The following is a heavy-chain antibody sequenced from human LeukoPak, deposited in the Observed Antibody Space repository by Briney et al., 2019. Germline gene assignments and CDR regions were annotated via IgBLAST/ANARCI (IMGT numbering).Heavy chain of an antibody. CDR1: GYTFTSYD. J-gene: IGHJ4*02. V-gene: IGHV1-8*03. CDR2: MNPNSGNT. D-gene: IGHD3-22*01. CDR3: ARSAGEDYYDSTVDY. Sequence: ASVKVSCKASGYTFTSYDINWVRQATGQGLEWMGWMNPNSGNTGYAQKFQGRVTITRNTSISTAYMELSSLRSEDTAVYYCARSAGEDYYDSTVDYWGQGTLVTVSS.